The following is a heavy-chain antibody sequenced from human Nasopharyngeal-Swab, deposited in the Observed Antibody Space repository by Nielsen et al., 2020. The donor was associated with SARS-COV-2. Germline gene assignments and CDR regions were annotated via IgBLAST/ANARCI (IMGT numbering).Heavy chain of an antibody. CDR1: GFTFSSYE. D-gene: IGHD5-12*01. V-gene: IGHV3-48*03. CDR2: ISSSGSTI. J-gene: IGHJ6*02. CDR3: AKDRDSGDDSDDYYHYYGMDV. Sequence: GESLKISCAASGFTFSSYEMNWVRRAPGKGLEWVSYISSSGSTIYYADSVKGRFTISRDNSKNTVNLQMNSLRVEDTAIYYCAKDRDSGDDSDDYYHYYGMDVWGQGTTVTVFS.